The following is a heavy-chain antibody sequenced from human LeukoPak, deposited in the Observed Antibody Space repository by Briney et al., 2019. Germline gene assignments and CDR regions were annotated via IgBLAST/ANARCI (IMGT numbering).Heavy chain of an antibody. J-gene: IGHJ3*02. Sequence: SETLSLTCAVYGGSSSDSYWYWIRQPPGKGLEWIGEISHSGSTNYNPSLKSRVSISEDTSKNQFSLKLSSVTAADTAVYYCARGRGVAARPNDAFDIWSQGTMVTVSS. CDR3: ARGRGVAARPNDAFDI. CDR1: GGSSSDSY. V-gene: IGHV4-34*01. D-gene: IGHD6-6*01. CDR2: ISHSGST.